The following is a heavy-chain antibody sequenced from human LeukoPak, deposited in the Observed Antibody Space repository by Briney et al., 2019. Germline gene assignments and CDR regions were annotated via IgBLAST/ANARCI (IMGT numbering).Heavy chain of an antibody. V-gene: IGHV4-39*01. Sequence: SETLSLTCTVSGGSISSSSYYWGWIRQPPGKGLEWIGSIYYSGSTYYNPSLKSRVTISVDTSKNQFSLKLSSVTAADTAVYYCARHPFLRYFTVTTLHCYFDLWGRGTLVAVSS. CDR1: GGSISSSSYY. J-gene: IGHJ2*01. CDR2: IYYSGST. CDR3: ARHPFLRYFTVTTLHCYFDL. D-gene: IGHD4-17*01.